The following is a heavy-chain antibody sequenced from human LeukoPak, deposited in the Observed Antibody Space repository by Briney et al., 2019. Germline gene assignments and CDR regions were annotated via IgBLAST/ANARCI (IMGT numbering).Heavy chain of an antibody. J-gene: IGHJ6*02. CDR2: ISSRDSTI. V-gene: IGHV3-48*03. D-gene: IGHD5-18*01. CDR3: AKVKGYSYGHYYYGMDV. Sequence: GGSLRLSCAASGFTFSTYEMNWVRQAPGKGLEWVSYISSRDSTIYYADSVKGRFTISRDNSKNTLYLQMNSLRAEDTAVYYCAKVKGYSYGHYYYGMDVWGQGTTVTVSS. CDR1: GFTFSTYE.